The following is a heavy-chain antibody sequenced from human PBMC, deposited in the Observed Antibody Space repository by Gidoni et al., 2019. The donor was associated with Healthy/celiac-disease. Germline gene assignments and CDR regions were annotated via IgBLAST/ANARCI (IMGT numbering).Heavy chain of an antibody. CDR2: ISGSGGST. Sequence: AASGFTFSSYAMSWVRQAPGKGLEWVSAISGSGGSTYYADSVKGRFTISRDNSKNTLYLQMNSLRAEDTAVYYCASGKSGSYQYYFDYWGQGTLVTVSS. D-gene: IGHD1-26*01. CDR1: GFTFSSYA. V-gene: IGHV3-23*01. CDR3: ASGKSGSYQYYFDY. J-gene: IGHJ4*02.